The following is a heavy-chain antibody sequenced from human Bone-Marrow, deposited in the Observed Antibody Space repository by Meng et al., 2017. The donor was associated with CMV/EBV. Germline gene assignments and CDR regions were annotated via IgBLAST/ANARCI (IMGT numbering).Heavy chain of an antibody. Sequence: GESLKISCAASGFTFSSYAMSWVRQAPGKGLEWVSAISGSGGSTYYADSVKGRFTISRDNSKNTLYLQMNSLRAKDTAVYYCAKDTRSVTIFGVGLFDPWGQGTLVTVSS. CDR1: GFTFSSYA. V-gene: IGHV3-23*01. D-gene: IGHD3-3*01. CDR2: ISGSGGST. CDR3: AKDTRSVTIFGVGLFDP. J-gene: IGHJ5*02.